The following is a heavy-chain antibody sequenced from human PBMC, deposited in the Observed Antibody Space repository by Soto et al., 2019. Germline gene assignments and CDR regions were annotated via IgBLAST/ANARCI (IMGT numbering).Heavy chain of an antibody. CDR2: IIPIFGTA. V-gene: IGHV1-69*01. J-gene: IGHJ6*02. D-gene: IGHD1-26*01. Sequence: QVQLVQSGAEVKKPGSSVKVSCKASGGTFSSYAISWVRQAPGQGLEWMGGIIPIFGTANYAQKFQGRVTITADESTSTAYMELSSLRSEDTAVYYCARGRISRVGDYYYYGMDVWGQGTTVTVSS. CDR3: ARGRISRVGDYYYYGMDV. CDR1: GGTFSSYA.